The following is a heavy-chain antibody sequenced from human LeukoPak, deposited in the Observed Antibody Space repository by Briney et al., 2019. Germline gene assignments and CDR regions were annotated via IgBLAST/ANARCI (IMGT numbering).Heavy chain of an antibody. V-gene: IGHV3-21*01. Sequence: GGSLRLSCAASGFTFSSYSMNWVRQAPGKGLEWVSSISSSSSYIYYADSVKGRFTISRDNAKNSLYLQMNSLRAEDTAVYYCARDMYYYDSSGYYYDKNFDYWGQGTLVTVSS. J-gene: IGHJ4*02. CDR3: ARDMYYYDSSGYYYDKNFDY. CDR1: GFTFSSYS. CDR2: ISSSSSYI. D-gene: IGHD3-22*01.